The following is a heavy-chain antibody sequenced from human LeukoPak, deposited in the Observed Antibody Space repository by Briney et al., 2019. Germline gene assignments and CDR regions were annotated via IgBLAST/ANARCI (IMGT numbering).Heavy chain of an antibody. CDR2: INHSGST. CDR1: GGSFSGYY. Sequence: SETLSLTCAVYGGSFSGYYWSWIRQPPGKGLEWIGEINHSGSTNYNPSLKSRVTISVDTYKNQFSLKLSSVTAADTAVYYCARGSGGDIVVVPAAIKFDYWGQGTLVTVSS. J-gene: IGHJ4*02. CDR3: ARGSGGDIVVVPAAIKFDY. D-gene: IGHD2-2*02. V-gene: IGHV4-34*01.